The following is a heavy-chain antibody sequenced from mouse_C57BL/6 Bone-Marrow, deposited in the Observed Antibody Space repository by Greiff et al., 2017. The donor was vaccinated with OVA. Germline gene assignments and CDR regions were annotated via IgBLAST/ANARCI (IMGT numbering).Heavy chain of an antibody. CDR2: ISYDGSN. V-gene: IGHV3-6*01. D-gene: IGHD1-1*01. CDR3: ARYYYGRGGHDV. Sequence: EVKLEESGPGLVKPSQSLSLTCSVTGYSITSGYYWNWIRQFPGNKLEWMGYISYDGSNNYNPSLKNRISITRDTSKNQFFLKLNSVTTEDTATYYCARYYYGRGGHDVWGTGTTVTVSS. CDR1: GYSITSGYY. J-gene: IGHJ1*03.